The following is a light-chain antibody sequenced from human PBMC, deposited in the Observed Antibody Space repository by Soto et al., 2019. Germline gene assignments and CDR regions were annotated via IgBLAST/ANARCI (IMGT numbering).Light chain of an antibody. J-gene: IGKJ3*01. CDR1: QDISNY. V-gene: IGKV1-33*01. CDR3: QQDDSLRVT. CDR2: DAS. Sequence: DIQMTQSPSSLSASVGDRVTITCQASQDISNYLNWYQQKPGKAPKLLIYDASNLETGVPSRFSGSGSGTDFTFTISSLQPEDFATYYCQQDDSLRVTFGPGTKVDIK.